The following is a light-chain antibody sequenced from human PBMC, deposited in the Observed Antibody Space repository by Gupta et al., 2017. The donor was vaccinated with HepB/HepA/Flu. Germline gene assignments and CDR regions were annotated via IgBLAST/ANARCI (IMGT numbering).Light chain of an antibody. CDR1: NIGSYS. J-gene: IGLJ2*01. Sequence: TCGGNNIGSYSVHWYQQKPGQAPVLVVYDDDDRPSGIPERFSGSNSGNTATLTISRVEGGDEADYHCQVWDGIREWRFGGGTKLTVL. CDR2: DDD. CDR3: QVWDGIREWR. V-gene: IGLV3-21*02.